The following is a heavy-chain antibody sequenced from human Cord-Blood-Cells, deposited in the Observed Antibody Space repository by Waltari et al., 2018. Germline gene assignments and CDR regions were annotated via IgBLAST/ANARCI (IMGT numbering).Heavy chain of an antibody. J-gene: IGHJ2*01. CDR2: INPNSGGT. D-gene: IGHD3-10*01. CDR1: GYTFTGYY. Sequence: QVQLVQSGAEVKKPGASVKVSCKASGYTFTGYYINWVRQDPGPGLEWMGWINPNSGGTNYAQKFQGRVTMTRDTSISTAYMELSRLRSDDTAVYYCARDLYYYGSGSYYNRYFDLWGRGTLVTVSS. V-gene: IGHV1-2*02. CDR3: ARDLYYYGSGSYYNRYFDL.